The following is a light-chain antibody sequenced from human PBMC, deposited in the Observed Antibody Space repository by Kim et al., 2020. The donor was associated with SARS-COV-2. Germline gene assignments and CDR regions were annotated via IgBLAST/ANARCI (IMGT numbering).Light chain of an antibody. V-gene: IGKV3-20*01. J-gene: IGKJ4*01. CDR2: DAS. CDR3: QQYGSSPR. Sequence: LSPGEIAPLSCRASQSVSSYLAWYQQKPGQAPRLLIYDASNRAPGIPDRFSGSGSGTDFSLTISRLEPEDFAVYYCQQYGSSPRFGGGTKVDIK. CDR1: QSVSSY.